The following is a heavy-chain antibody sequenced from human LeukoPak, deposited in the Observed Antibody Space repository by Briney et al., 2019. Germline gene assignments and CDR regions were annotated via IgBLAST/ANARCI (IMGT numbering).Heavy chain of an antibody. CDR1: GYTFTSYG. CDR3: ARLVEDSSGYYYPTYYFDY. CDR2: ISAYNGNT. D-gene: IGHD3-22*01. V-gene: IGHV1-18*01. J-gene: IGHJ4*02. Sequence: ASVKVSCKASGYTFTSYGISWVRQAPGQGLEWMGWISAYNGNTNYAQKLQGRVTVTTDNSTSTAYMELRSMRSDDTAVYYCARLVEDSSGYYYPTYYFDYWGQGTLVTVSS.